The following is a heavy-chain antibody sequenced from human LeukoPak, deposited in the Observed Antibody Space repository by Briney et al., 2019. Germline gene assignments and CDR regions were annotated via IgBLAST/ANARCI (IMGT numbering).Heavy chain of an antibody. Sequence: SETLSLTCTVSGGSISSYYWSWIRQPPGKGLEWIGYIYYSGSTNYNPSLKSRVTISVDTSKNQFSLKLSSVTAADTAVYYCARINSGYNYGYYFDYWGQGTLVTVSS. CDR2: IYYSGST. CDR1: GGSISSYY. CDR3: ARINSGYNYGYYFDY. V-gene: IGHV4-59*01. D-gene: IGHD5-12*01. J-gene: IGHJ4*02.